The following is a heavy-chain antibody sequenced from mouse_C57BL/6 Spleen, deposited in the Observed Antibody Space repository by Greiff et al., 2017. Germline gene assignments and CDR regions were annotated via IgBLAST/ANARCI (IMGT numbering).Heavy chain of an antibody. J-gene: IGHJ4*01. CDR2: INPNNGGT. D-gene: IGHD1-1*01. V-gene: IGHV1-18*01. Sequence: DVKLQESGPELVRPGASVKIPCKASGYTFTDYTMDWVKQSHGKSLEWIGDINPNNGGTIYNQKFKGKATLTVDKSSSTAYMELRSLTSEDTAVYYCAREYYGSSMMDYWGQGTSLTVSS. CDR3: AREYYGSSMMDY. CDR1: GYTFTDYT.